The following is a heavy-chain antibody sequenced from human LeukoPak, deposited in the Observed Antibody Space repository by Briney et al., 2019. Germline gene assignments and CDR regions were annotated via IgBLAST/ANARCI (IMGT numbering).Heavy chain of an antibody. CDR1: GGSISNYY. V-gene: IGHV4-59*01. CDR3: ARGLMMAVAGRGEFHY. Sequence: SETLSLTCTVSGGSISNYYWGWIRQPPGKGLEWIGYIYYSGSTNYNPSLKSRVTISVDTSKNQFSLKLSSVTAADTAVYYCARGLMMAVAGRGEFHYWGQGTLVTVSS. J-gene: IGHJ4*02. D-gene: IGHD6-13*01. CDR2: IYYSGST.